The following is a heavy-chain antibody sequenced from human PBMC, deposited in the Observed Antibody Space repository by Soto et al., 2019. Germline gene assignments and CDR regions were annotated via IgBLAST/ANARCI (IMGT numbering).Heavy chain of an antibody. J-gene: IGHJ5*02. V-gene: IGHV3-53*01. CDR1: GLTVSSSY. CDR3: ARVPLVTTVTLAFDP. CDR2: IYSAGST. D-gene: IGHD4-17*01. Sequence: GGSLRLSCAASGLTVSSSYMSWVRQAPGKGLRWVSVIYSAGSTYYANSVKGRFTISRDISTNMVYLQMSSLTDEDTAVYYCARVPLVTTVTLAFDPWGQGTLVTVSS.